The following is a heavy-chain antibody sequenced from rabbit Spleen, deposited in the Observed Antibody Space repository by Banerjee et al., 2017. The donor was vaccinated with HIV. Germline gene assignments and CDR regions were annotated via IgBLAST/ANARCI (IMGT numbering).Heavy chain of an antibody. CDR3: VRDLSSGWGGVYYFNL. V-gene: IGHV1S40*01. J-gene: IGHJ4*01. D-gene: IGHD4-1*01. Sequence: QSLEESGGGLVQPEGSLTLTCTASRFSFNSNYYMCWVRQAPGKGLEWIGYIDPLFGITYYANWVNGRFSISRENAQNTRYLQLNSLTAADTATYFCVRDLSSGWGGVYYFNLWGPGTLVTVS. CDR1: RFSFNSNYY. CDR2: IDPLFGIT.